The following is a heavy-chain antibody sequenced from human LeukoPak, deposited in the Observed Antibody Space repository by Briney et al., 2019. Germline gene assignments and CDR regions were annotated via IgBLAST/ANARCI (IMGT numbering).Heavy chain of an antibody. D-gene: IGHD3-16*01. CDR3: ARGGYDYVWGSNGRPPPAHNLFDY. J-gene: IGHJ4*02. CDR1: GGSFSGYY. Sequence: SETLSLTCAVYGGSFSGYYWSWIRQPPGKGLEWIGEINHSGSTNYNPSLKSRVTISVDTSKNQFSLKLSSVTAADTAVYYCARGGYDYVWGSNGRPPPAHNLFDYWGQGTLVTVSS. V-gene: IGHV4-34*01. CDR2: INHSGST.